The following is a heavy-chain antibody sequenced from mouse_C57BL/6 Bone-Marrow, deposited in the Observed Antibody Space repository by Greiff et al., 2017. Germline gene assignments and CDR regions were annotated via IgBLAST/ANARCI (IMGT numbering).Heavy chain of an antibody. CDR1: GYTFTDYY. J-gene: IGHJ2*01. V-gene: IGHV1-26*01. CDR2: INPNNGGT. D-gene: IGHD2-3*01. Sequence: VQLQQSGPELVKPGASVKISCKASGYTFTDYYMNWVKQSHGKSLEWIGDINPNNGGTSYNQKFKGKATLTVDKSSSTAYMELRSLTSEDSAVYYCARDYDGYYNYWGQGTTLTVSS. CDR3: ARDYDGYYNY.